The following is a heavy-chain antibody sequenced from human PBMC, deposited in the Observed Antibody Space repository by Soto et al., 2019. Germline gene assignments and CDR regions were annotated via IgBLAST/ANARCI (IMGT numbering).Heavy chain of an antibody. CDR3: GRVLAAVFPLDV. D-gene: IGHD6-13*01. CDR2: LIPIFGTA. CDR1: GGTFSSYA. V-gene: IGHV1-69*01. Sequence: QVQLVQSGAEVKKPGSSVKVSCKASGGTFSSYAISWVRQAPGQGLEWMGGLIPIFGTANYAQKLQGRVTNTADESTSTAYMELSSLRSEDTAVYYCGRVLAAVFPLDVWGQGTTVSVSS. J-gene: IGHJ6*02.